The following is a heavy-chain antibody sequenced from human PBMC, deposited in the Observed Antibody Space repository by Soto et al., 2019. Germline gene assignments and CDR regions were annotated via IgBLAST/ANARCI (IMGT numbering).Heavy chain of an antibody. CDR3: AREGVVVVPAAIHYYYGMDV. D-gene: IGHD2-2*01. CDR2: IIPIFGTA. CDR1: GGTFSSYA. Sequence: QVQLVQSGAEVKKPGSSVKVSCKASGGTFSSYAISWVRQAPGQGLEWMGGIIPIFGTANYAQKFQGRVTITGDESTSTAYMELSSLRSEDTAVYYCAREGVVVVPAAIHYYYGMDVWGQGTTVTVSS. J-gene: IGHJ6*02. V-gene: IGHV1-69*01.